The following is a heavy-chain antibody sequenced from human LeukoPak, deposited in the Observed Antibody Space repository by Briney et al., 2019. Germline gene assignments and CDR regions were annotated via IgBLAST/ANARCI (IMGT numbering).Heavy chain of an antibody. CDR2: IYHSGST. CDR1: GGSISSGGYS. J-gene: IGHJ3*02. CDR3: ARAGEVTTPGYAFDI. V-gene: IGHV4-30-2*01. D-gene: IGHD4-17*01. Sequence: SQTLSLTCAVSGGSISSGGYSWSWIRQPPGKGLEWIGYIYHSGSTYYNPSLKSRVTISVDRSKNQFSLKLSSVTAADTAVYYCARAGEVTTPGYAFDIWGQGTMVTVSS.